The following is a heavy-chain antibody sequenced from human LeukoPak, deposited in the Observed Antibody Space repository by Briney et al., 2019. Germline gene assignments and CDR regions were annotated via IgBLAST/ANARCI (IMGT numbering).Heavy chain of an antibody. CDR1: GFTFDDYA. J-gene: IGHJ4*02. D-gene: IGHD5-12*01. Sequence: PGGSLRLSCAASGFTFDDYAMPWVRQAPGKGLEWVSGISWNSGSIGYADTLKGRFTISRDNAKNSLYLQMNSLRAEDTALYYCAKDIYSGLYFDYWGQGTLVTVSS. CDR2: ISWNSGSI. CDR3: AKDIYSGLYFDY. V-gene: IGHV3-9*01.